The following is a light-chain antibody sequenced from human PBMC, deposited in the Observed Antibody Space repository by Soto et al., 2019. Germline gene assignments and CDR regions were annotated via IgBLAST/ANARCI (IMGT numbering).Light chain of an antibody. V-gene: IGKV3-15*01. J-gene: IGKJ1*01. CDR3: QQYNDWPLT. Sequence: DIVLAQSPVSLYVSPGERGTLXCRASQSVSSNLAWYQQKPGQAPSLLISGAFTRAHGSPARFSGTGSVTEFTRTISSLQSEDFALYYGQQYNDWPLTFGQGTKVDIK. CDR1: QSVSSN. CDR2: GAF.